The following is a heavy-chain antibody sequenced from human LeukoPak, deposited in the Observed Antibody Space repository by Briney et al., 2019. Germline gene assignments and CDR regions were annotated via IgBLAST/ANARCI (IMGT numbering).Heavy chain of an antibody. CDR3: ARDAKVEMATIRAFDI. V-gene: IGHV1-18*01. CDR2: ISAYNGNT. CDR1: GYTFTSYG. J-gene: IGHJ3*02. D-gene: IGHD5-24*01. Sequence: ASVKVSCKASGYTFTSYGISWVRQAPGQGREWMGWISAYNGNTNYAQKLQGRVTMTTDTSTSTAYMELRSLRSDDTAVYYCARDAKVEMATIRAFDIWGQGTMVTVSS.